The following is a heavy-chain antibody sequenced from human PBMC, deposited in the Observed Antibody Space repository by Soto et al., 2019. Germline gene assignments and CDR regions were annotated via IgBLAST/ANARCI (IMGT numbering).Heavy chain of an antibody. CDR2: IFDSGTT. J-gene: IGHJ6*02. D-gene: IGHD3-10*01. CDR3: ARQGFGAIHGLVDV. CDR1: GGSITSDYSC. V-gene: IGHV4-30-4*01. Sequence: SETLSLTCTVSGGSITSDYSCWSWIRQPPGEGLEWIGHIFDSGTTYTNPSLRSQVAISLDMSKNHFSLTLSSVTAADTALYYCARQGFGAIHGLVDVWGQGTTVTVSS.